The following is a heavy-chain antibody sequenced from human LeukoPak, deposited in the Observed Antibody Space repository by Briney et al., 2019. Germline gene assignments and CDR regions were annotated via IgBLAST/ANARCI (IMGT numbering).Heavy chain of an antibody. D-gene: IGHD7-27*01. CDR3: VRGELGDFDN. J-gene: IGHJ4*02. V-gene: IGHV4-38-2*02. CDR1: GYSISRSYL. Sequence: PSETLSLTCTASGYSISRSYLWGWVRQPPGKAPEWIGSTSHDGSSYQNPSLKSRVSISIDTSKNQFSLKVTSLTAADTAVYYCVRGELGDFDNWGQGILVTVSS. CDR2: TSHDGSS.